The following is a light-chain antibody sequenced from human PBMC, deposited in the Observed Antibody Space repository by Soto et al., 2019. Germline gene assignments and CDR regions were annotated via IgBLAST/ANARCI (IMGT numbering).Light chain of an antibody. CDR3: SSYAGSSTWR. V-gene: IGLV2-8*01. Sequence: QSVLAQPPSASGSPGQSVTISCTGTSSDVGEYYYVSWYQHHPGKAPKLIIYEVTKRPSGVPDRFSGSKSGNTASLTVSGLQAEDEADYYCSSYAGSSTWRFGGGTKVTVL. J-gene: IGLJ3*02. CDR2: EVT. CDR1: SSDVGEYYY.